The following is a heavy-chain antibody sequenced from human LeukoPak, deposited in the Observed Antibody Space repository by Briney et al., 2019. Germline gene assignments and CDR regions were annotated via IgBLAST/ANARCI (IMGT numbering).Heavy chain of an antibody. Sequence: PGGSLRLSCAASGFTFSKFGMHWARQTPGKGLEWVALVWNDGSKNYYADSVKGRFTISRDNSKDTLYLLLNSLRAEDTAVYYCAKDWSLGYGCLDYWGQGTLVTVSS. CDR2: VWNDGSKN. D-gene: IGHD5-12*01. V-gene: IGHV3-33*06. CDR3: AKDWSLGYGCLDY. CDR1: GFTFSKFG. J-gene: IGHJ4*02.